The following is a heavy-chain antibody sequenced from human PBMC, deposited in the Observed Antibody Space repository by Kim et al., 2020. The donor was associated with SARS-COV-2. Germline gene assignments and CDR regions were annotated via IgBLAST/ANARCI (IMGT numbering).Heavy chain of an antibody. CDR2: EEISI. J-gene: IGHJ5*02. Sequence: EEISIIYADSVKGQFTISRDNAKNTVYLQMTSLRAEDTAVYYCAGYQLLSWGQGTLVTVSS. CDR3: AGYQLLS. V-gene: IGHV3-74*01. D-gene: IGHD2-2*01.